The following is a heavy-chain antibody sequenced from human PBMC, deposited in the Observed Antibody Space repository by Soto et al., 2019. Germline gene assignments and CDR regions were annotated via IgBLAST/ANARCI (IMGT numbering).Heavy chain of an antibody. V-gene: IGHV3-33*01. D-gene: IGHD6-13*01. CDR1: GFTFSSYG. J-gene: IGHJ5*02. CDR2: IWYDGSNK. CDR3: ARGAAVDPPGFDP. Sequence: QVQLVESGGGVVQPGRSLRLSCAASGFTFSSYGMHWVRQAPGKGLEWVAVIWYDGSNKYYADSVKGRFTISRDNSKNTLYLQMNSLRAEDTAVYYCARGAAVDPPGFDPWGQGTLVTVSS.